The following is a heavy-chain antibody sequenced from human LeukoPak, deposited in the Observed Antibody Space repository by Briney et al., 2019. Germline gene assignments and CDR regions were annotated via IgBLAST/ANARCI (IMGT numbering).Heavy chain of an antibody. CDR1: GYTSSNYG. V-gene: IGHV1-18*01. D-gene: IGHD1-1*01. J-gene: IGHJ5*02. Sequence: ASVKVSCKSSGYTSSNYGISWMRQAPRQGLEWMGWISTHNGNTNYAQKFQGRVTMTTDKSTSTAYMELRSLTSDDTAVYYCARDVPGSIGTTARFDPWGQGTLVTVS. CDR3: ARDVPGSIGTTARFDP. CDR2: ISTHNGNT.